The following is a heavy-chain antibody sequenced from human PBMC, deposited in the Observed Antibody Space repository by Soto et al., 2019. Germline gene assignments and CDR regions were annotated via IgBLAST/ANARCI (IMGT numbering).Heavy chain of an antibody. Sequence: GGSLRLSCAASGFTFSSYAMSWVRQAPGKGLEWVSAISGSGGSTYYADSVKGRFTISRDNSKNTLYLQMNSLGAEDTAVYYCAKDRGDTGVFDYWGQGTLVTVSS. V-gene: IGHV3-23*01. CDR2: ISGSGGST. J-gene: IGHJ4*02. D-gene: IGHD3-10*01. CDR1: GFTFSSYA. CDR3: AKDRGDTGVFDY.